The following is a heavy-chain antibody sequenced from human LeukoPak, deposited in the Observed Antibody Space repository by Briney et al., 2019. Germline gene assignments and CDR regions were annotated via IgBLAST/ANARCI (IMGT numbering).Heavy chain of an antibody. V-gene: IGHV3-30*18. CDR2: ISRDGGYT. D-gene: IGHD6-19*01. CDR1: GFTSSDYA. CDR3: AKVGDSSSFDH. J-gene: IGHJ4*02. Sequence: GRSLRLSCAASGFTSSDYAFNWVRQAPGQGLEWVAVISRDGGYTYYADSVRGRFTISRDSSENTLYLQMNSLRGGDTAVYYCAKVGDSSSFDHWGQGTLVIVSS.